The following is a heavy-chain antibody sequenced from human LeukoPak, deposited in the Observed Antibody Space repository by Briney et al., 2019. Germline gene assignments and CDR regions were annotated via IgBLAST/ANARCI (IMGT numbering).Heavy chain of an antibody. CDR2: IYHSGST. Sequence: PSGTLSLTCAVSGGSISSSNWWSWVRQPPGKGLEWIGEIYHSGSTNYNPSLKSRVTISVDKSKNQFSLKLSSVTAADTAVYYCARGSRYYDSSGLGAFDIWGQGTMVTVSS. J-gene: IGHJ3*02. CDR3: ARGSRYYDSSGLGAFDI. CDR1: GGSISSSNW. V-gene: IGHV4-4*02. D-gene: IGHD3-22*01.